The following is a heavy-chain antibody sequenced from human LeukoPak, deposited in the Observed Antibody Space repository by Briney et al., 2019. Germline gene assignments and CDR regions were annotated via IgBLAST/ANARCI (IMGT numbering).Heavy chain of an antibody. CDR3: ARGRVTMIVVVLDAFDI. D-gene: IGHD3-22*01. Sequence: VASVKVSCKASGYTFAGYYMHWVRQAAGQGLEWMGWINPNSGGTNYAQKFQGRVTMTRDTSISTAYMELSRLRSDDTAVYYCARGRVTMIVVVLDAFDIWGQGTMVTVSS. J-gene: IGHJ3*02. V-gene: IGHV1-2*02. CDR1: GYTFAGYY. CDR2: INPNSGGT.